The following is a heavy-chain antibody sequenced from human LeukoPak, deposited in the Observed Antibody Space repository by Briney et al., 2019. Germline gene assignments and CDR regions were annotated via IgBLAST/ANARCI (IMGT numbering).Heavy chain of an antibody. V-gene: IGHV1-24*01. CDR3: ATPYGIVGADDAFDI. Sequence: FDPEDGETIYAQKFQGRVTMTEDTSTDTAYMELSRLRSEDTAVYYCATPYGIVGADDAFDIWGQGTMVTVSS. CDR2: FDPEDGET. D-gene: IGHD1-26*01. J-gene: IGHJ3*02.